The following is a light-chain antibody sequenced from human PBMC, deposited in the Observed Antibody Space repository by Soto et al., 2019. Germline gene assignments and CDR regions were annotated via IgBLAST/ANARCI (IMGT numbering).Light chain of an antibody. CDR2: GAS. CDR1: QSLRSSL. Sequence: ETMMTQSPDTLSVSLGERATLSCRASQSLRSSLAWYQQKPGQAPRLLIYGASNRATGIPDRFSGRGSGTDFTLTISRLEPEDFAVYYCQQYGSSGTFGQGTRREIK. J-gene: IGKJ5*01. V-gene: IGKV3-20*01. CDR3: QQYGSSGT.